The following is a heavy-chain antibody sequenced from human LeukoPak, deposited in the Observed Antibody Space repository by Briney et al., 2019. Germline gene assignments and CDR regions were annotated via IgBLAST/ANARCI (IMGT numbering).Heavy chain of an antibody. J-gene: IGHJ4*02. CDR1: GFTFSSYN. CDR2: ISSSTSYI. V-gene: IGHV3-21*01. CDR3: ARGLYSSGYDY. D-gene: IGHD6-19*01. Sequence: PGGSLRLSCAASGFTFSSYNMNWVRQAPGKGLEWVSSISSSTSYIYYADSVKGRFTISRDNAKSSLYLQMNSLRGEDTAVYYCARGLYSSGYDYWGQGTLVTVSS.